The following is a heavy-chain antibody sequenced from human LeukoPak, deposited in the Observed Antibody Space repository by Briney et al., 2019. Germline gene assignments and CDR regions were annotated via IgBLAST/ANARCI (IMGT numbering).Heavy chain of an antibody. D-gene: IGHD3-3*01. J-gene: IGHJ4*02. CDR2: ISGSGGST. CDR3: AVLDFWSGYYPDY. CDR1: GFTFRSYA. Sequence: PGGSLRLSCAASGFTFRSYAMSWVRQAPGKGVEGVSAISGSGGSTYYAYSVKRRFTISRDNSKNTLYLQMNSLRAEDTAVYYCAVLDFWSGYYPDYWGQGTLVTVSS. V-gene: IGHV3-23*01.